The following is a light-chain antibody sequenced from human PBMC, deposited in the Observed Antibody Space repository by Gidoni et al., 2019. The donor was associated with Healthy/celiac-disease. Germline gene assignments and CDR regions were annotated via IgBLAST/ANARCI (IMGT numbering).Light chain of an antibody. J-gene: IGKJ3*01. CDR2: DAS. CDR1: QDISNY. Sequence: TQSPSSLSASVGDRVNITCQASQDISNYLNWYQKKPGKAPKLLIYDASNLETGVPSRFSGSGSGTDFTFTISSLQPEDIATYYCQQYDNLPITFGPGTKGDIK. V-gene: IGKV1-33*01. CDR3: QQYDNLPIT.